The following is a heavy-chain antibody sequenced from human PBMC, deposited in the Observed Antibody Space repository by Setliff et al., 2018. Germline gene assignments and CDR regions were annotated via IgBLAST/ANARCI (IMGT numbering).Heavy chain of an antibody. CDR2: IRSNGGAT. CDR1: GFTFSNYA. J-gene: IGHJ3*02. CDR3: AKDSTGRDAFDI. V-gene: IGHV3-23*01. Sequence: RLSCEASGFTFSNYAMNWVRQAPGKGLEWVSGIRSNGGATYYAQSVKGRFTISRDNSKSTLYLELDSLRAEDTAIYYCAKDSTGRDAFDIWGHGTMVTVSS.